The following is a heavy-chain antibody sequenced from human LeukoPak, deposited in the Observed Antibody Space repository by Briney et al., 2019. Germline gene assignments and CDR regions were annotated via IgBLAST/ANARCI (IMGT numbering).Heavy chain of an antibody. D-gene: IGHD1-26*01. CDR2: ISSSGSTI. J-gene: IGHJ4*02. CDR1: GFTFSSYE. Sequence: GGSLRLSCAASGFTFSSYEMNWVRQAPGKGLEWVSYISSSGSTIYYADSVKGRFTISRDNAKNSLYLQMNSLRAEDTAVYYCARASSGSYAYWGQGTLVTVSS. CDR3: ARASSGSYAY. V-gene: IGHV3-48*03.